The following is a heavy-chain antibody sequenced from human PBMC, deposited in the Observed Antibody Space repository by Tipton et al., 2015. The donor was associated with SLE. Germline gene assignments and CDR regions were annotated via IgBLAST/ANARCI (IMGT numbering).Heavy chain of an antibody. D-gene: IGHD5-12*01. CDR1: GGSISSYY. J-gene: IGHJ6*02. V-gene: IGHV4-59*01. CDR2: IYYSGST. Sequence: TLSLTCTVSGGSISSYYWSWIRQPPGKGLEWIGYIYYSGSTNYNPSLKSRVTISVDTSKNQFSLKLSSVTAADTAVYYCARDSRATGMDVWGQGTTVTVSS. CDR3: ARDSRATGMDV.